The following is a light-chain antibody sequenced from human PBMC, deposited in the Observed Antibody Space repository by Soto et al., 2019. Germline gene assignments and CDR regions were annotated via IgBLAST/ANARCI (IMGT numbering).Light chain of an antibody. CDR1: QDIVNY. J-gene: IGKJ3*01. CDR3: QQYDSAPFT. CDR2: AES. V-gene: IGKV1-27*01. Sequence: DIQMTQSPSSLSASVGDRVTITCRASQDIVNYLAWYQQKPGKVPKLLIYAESTLQSGVPSRFSGSGSGTDFTLTISGLLPEDVAPYYCQQYDSAPFTFGPGTKVDIK.